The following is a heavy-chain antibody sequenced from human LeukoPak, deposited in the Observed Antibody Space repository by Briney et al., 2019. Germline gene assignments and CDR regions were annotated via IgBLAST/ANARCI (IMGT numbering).Heavy chain of an antibody. D-gene: IGHD3-10*01. CDR2: ISSSSSSYI. Sequence: GGSLRLSCAASGFTFSSYSMNWVRQAPGKGLEWVSSISSSSSSYIYYADSVKGRFTISRDNAKNSLYLQMNSLRAEDTAVYYCARAMLLWFGELSTFDYWGQGTLVTVSS. CDR1: GFTFSSYS. J-gene: IGHJ4*02. V-gene: IGHV3-21*01. CDR3: ARAMLLWFGELSTFDY.